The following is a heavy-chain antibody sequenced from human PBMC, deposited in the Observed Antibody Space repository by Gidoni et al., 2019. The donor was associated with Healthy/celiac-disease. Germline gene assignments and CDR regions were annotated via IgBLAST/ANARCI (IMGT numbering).Heavy chain of an antibody. D-gene: IGHD1-1*01. CDR3: ASRTRTTYYYYGMDV. CDR2: INHSGST. J-gene: IGHJ6*02. V-gene: IGHV4-34*01. CDR1: GGSFSGYY. Sequence: QVQLQQWGAGLLKPSETLSLTCAVYGGSFSGYYWSWIRQPPGKGLEWIGEINHSGSTNYNPSLKSRVTISVYTSKNQFSLKLSSVTAADTAVYYCASRTRTTYYYYGMDVWGQGTTVTVSS.